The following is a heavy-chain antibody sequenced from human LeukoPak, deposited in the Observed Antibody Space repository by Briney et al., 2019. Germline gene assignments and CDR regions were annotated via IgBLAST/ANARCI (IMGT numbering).Heavy chain of an antibody. CDR1: GVSFDDYY. J-gene: IGHJ4*02. D-gene: IGHD4-17*01. Sequence: SETLSLTCAVSGVSFDDYYWAWVRQTPGKGLEWIGEINHSGYTNDNPSLKSRVTLSIDTSRKQFSLNLRSVTVADAGIYFCTRMTTGHDYWAQGTLVTVSS. CDR2: INHSGYT. V-gene: IGHV4-34*01. CDR3: TRMTTGHDY.